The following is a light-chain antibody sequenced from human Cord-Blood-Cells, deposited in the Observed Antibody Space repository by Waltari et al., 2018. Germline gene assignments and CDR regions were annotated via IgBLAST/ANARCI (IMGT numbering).Light chain of an antibody. CDR3: SSYTSSSTLV. CDR1: SSDVGGYNY. V-gene: IGLV2-14*01. CDR2: EVS. Sequence: GKSITISCTGTSSDVGGYNYVSWYQQHPGNAPKLMIYEVSNRPAGVSNRFSGSKSGNTASLTISALQAEDEADYYCSSYTSSSTLVFGGGTKLTVL. J-gene: IGLJ2*01.